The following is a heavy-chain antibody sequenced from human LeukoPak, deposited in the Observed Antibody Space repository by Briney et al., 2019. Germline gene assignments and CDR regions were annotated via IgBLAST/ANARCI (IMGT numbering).Heavy chain of an antibody. CDR2: IKQDGSEK. CDR1: GFTFSSYW. D-gene: IGHD5-12*01. V-gene: IGHV3-7*01. CDR3: ARLVATITVGFHFDL. Sequence: PGGSLRLSCAASGFTFSSYWMSWVRQAPGKGLEWVANIKQDGSEKYYVDSVKGRFTISIDNAKNSLYLQMNSLRAEDTAVYYCARLVATITVGFHFDLWGRGTLVTVSS. J-gene: IGHJ2*01.